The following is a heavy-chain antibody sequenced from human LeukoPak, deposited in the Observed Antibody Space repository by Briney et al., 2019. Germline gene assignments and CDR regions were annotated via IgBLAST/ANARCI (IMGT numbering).Heavy chain of an antibody. D-gene: IGHD5-12*01. J-gene: IGHJ6*02. Sequence: PSETLSLTCAVYGGSFSGYYWSWIRQPPGKGLEWIGEINHSGSTNYNPYLTSRGTISVDTSKNQYSLKLRSVTAADTAVYYCARGRGRGRYSGYDKANYYYGMDVWGQGTTVTVSS. CDR2: INHSGST. V-gene: IGHV4-34*01. CDR3: ARGRGRGRYSGYDKANYYYGMDV. CDR1: GGSFSGYY.